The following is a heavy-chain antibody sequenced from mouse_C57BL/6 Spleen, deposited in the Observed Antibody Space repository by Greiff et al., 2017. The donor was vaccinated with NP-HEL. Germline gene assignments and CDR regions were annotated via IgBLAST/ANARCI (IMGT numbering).Heavy chain of an antibody. V-gene: IGHV1-26*01. J-gene: IGHJ3*01. CDR2: INPNNGGT. Sequence: VQLQQSGPELVKPGASVKISCKASGYTFTDYYMNWVKQSHGKSLEWIGDINPNNGGTSYNQKFKGKATLTVDKSSSTAYMELRSLTSEDSAVYYCARGVTTVVGRLAYWGQGTLVTVSA. D-gene: IGHD1-1*01. CDR3: ARGVTTVVGRLAY. CDR1: GYTFTDYY.